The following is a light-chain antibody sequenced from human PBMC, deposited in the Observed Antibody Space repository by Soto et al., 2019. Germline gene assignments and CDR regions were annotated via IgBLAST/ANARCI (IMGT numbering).Light chain of an antibody. Sequence: DIQMTQSPSTLSASVGDRFTITCRASQSISSYLNWYQQKPGKAPKLLIYAASSLQSGVPSRFSGSGSGTDLTLTISSLQPEDFATYYCQQSYSTPRTFGQGTKVDIK. CDR2: AAS. CDR3: QQSYSTPRT. V-gene: IGKV1-39*01. J-gene: IGKJ1*01. CDR1: QSISSY.